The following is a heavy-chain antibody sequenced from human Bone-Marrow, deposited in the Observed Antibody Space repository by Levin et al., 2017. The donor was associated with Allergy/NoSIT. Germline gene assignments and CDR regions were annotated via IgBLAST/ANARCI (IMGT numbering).Heavy chain of an antibody. Sequence: GESLKISCAVSGITFNNYTLTWVRQAPGKGLEWVSSINSNSAYIHYGDSVKGRFTISRDNSKKLLYLQMNSLRAEDTAIYYCASRLTAPGGLDVWGHGTTVTVSS. CDR2: INSNSAYI. J-gene: IGHJ6*02. D-gene: IGHD5-18*01. CDR3: ASRLTAPGGLDV. CDR1: GITFNNYT. V-gene: IGHV3-21*01.